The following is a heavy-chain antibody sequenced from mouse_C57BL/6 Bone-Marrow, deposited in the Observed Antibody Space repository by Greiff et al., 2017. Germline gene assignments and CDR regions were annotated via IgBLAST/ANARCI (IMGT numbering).Heavy chain of an antibody. J-gene: IGHJ1*03. CDR1: GYTFTSYW. D-gene: IGHD3-3*01. CDR3: ARKEGDFYWYFDV. Sequence: QVQLQQPGAELVKPGASVKLSCKASGYTFTSYWMHWVKQRPGQGLEWIGMIHPNSGSTNYNEKFKSKATLTVDKSSSTAYMQLSSLTSEDSAVYYCARKEGDFYWYFDVWGTGTTFTVSS. V-gene: IGHV1-64*01. CDR2: IHPNSGST.